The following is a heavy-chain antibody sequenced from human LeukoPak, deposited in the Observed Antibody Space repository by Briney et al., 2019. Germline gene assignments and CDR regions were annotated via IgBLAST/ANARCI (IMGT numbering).Heavy chain of an antibody. CDR1: GCTVSSNY. J-gene: IGHJ3*02. Sequence: GGSLRLSCAASGCTVSSNYMSWVRQAPGKGLEWVSVIYSGGSTYYADSVKGRFTISRDNSKNTLYLQMNSLRAEDTAVYYCARSQFRIQLWLQGAFDIWGQGTMVTVSS. CDR3: ARSQFRIQLWLQGAFDI. V-gene: IGHV3-53*01. CDR2: IYSGGST. D-gene: IGHD5-18*01.